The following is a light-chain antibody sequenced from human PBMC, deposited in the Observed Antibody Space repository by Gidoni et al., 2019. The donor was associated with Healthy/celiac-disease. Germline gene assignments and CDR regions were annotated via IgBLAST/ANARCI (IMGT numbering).Light chain of an antibody. V-gene: IGKV1-9*01. CDR3: QQLNSYLIT. CDR2: AAS. CDR1: QGISSY. Sequence: DIQLTQSPSFLSASVGDRVTITCRASQGISSYLAWYQQKQGKAPKLLIYAASTLQSGVPSKFSGSGSGTEFTLTISSLQPEDFATYYCQQLNSYLITFGQETRLEIK. J-gene: IGKJ5*01.